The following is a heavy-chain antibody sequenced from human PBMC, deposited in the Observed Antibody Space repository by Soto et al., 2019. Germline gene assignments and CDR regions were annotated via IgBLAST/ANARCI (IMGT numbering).Heavy chain of an antibody. CDR3: ASAGVIADSSGYYPYYFDY. CDR1: GGTFSSYA. CDR2: IIPIFGTA. D-gene: IGHD3-22*01. V-gene: IGHV1-69*01. Sequence: QVQLVQSGAEVKKPGSSVKVSCKASGGTFSSYAISWVRQAPGQGLEWMGGIIPIFGTANYAQKFQVRVTITADESTSTAYMELSILRSEDTAVYYCASAGVIADSSGYYPYYFDYWGQGTLVTVSS. J-gene: IGHJ4*02.